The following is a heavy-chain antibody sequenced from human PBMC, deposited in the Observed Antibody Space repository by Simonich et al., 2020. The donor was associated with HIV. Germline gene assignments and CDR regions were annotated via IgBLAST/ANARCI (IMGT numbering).Heavy chain of an antibody. CDR3: ARGPNTGGFDS. Sequence: QVQLVQSGAEVKKPGASVKVSCKASGYTFTGNYMHWVRQAPGQGLEWLGGTKPNSGGTNYAKDFQGRVTMTRDTSINTVYMEMTRLKSDDTAVYHCARGPNTGGFDSWGQGTLVTVSS. V-gene: IGHV1-2*02. CDR2: TKPNSGGT. CDR1: GYTFTGNY. D-gene: IGHD3-10*01. J-gene: IGHJ4*02.